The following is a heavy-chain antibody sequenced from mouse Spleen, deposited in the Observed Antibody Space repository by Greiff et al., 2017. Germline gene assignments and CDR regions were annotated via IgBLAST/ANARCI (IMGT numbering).Heavy chain of an antibody. CDR1: GFTFSDYG. Sequence: EVKLVESGGGLVKPGGSLKLSCAASGFTFSDYGMAWVRQAPGKGPEWVAFISNLAYSIYYADTVTGRFTISRENAKNTLYLEMSSLRSEDTAMYYCARRYYYGYYFDYWGQGTTLTVSS. J-gene: IGHJ2*01. CDR2: ISNLAYSI. D-gene: IGHD1-1*01. V-gene: IGHV5-15*02. CDR3: ARRYYYGYYFDY.